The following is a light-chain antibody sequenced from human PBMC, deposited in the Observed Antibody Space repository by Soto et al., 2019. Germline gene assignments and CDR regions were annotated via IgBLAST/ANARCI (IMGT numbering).Light chain of an antibody. CDR2: RTS. J-gene: IGKJ4*01. CDR1: QTINMY. Sequence: DIQMTQSPSFLSAFVGDRVAITCRASQTINMYLNWYQQKPGKAPKLLIYRTSSLQSGVPSRFSGSGSGTDFTLTINSLQPEDIATYFCQQSYSTPLTFGGGTKIEIK. CDR3: QQSYSTPLT. V-gene: IGKV1-39*01.